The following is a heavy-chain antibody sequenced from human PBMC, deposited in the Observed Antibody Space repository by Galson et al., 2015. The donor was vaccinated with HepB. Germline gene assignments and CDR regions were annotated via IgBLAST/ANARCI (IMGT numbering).Heavy chain of an antibody. D-gene: IGHD1-26*01. V-gene: IGHV3-23*01. Sequence: SLRLSCAASGFTFNKYAMTWVRQAPGKGLEWVSTVTNSGGSTYYADSVKGRFTISRDNSRNKVYLHMDNLRVEDTAIYYCAKDYGVGEPYFFDYWSRGTLVSVSS. CDR3: AKDYGVGEPYFFDY. J-gene: IGHJ4*02. CDR2: VTNSGGST. CDR1: GFTFNKYA.